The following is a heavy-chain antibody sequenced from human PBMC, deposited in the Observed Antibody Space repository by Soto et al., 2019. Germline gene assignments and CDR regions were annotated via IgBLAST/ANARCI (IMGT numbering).Heavy chain of an antibody. CDR1: GGSISSGDFS. CDR2: IYYGGST. Sequence: SETLSLTCAVSGGSISSGDFSWNWIRQPPGKGLEYIGYIYYGGSTYYNPSLQSRVTMSVDRSRSQFSLKLNSVTAADTAVYYCARVRREYDNSGPVDYWGQGTLVTVSS. CDR3: ARVRREYDNSGPVDY. J-gene: IGHJ4*02. V-gene: IGHV4-30-2*01. D-gene: IGHD3-22*01.